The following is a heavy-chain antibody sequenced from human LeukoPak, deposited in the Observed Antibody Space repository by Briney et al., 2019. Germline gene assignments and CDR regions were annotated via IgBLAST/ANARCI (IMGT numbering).Heavy chain of an antibody. CDR3: AKGLDYHFDY. D-gene: IGHD4-11*01. CDR1: GFTFSSYG. J-gene: IGHJ4*02. CDR2: ISYDGSNK. Sequence: GGSLRLSCAASGFTFSSYGMHWVRQAPGKGLEWVAVISYDGSNKYYADSVKGRFTISRDNSKNTLYLQMNSLRAEDTAVYYCAKGLDYHFDYWGQGTLVTVSS. V-gene: IGHV3-30*18.